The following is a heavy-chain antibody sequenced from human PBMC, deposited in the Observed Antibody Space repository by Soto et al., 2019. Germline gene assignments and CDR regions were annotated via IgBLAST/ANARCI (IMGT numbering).Heavy chain of an antibody. CDR2: IYWDNDT. J-gene: IGHJ5*02. CDR3: ARSPHNWFDP. Sequence: QITLKESGPTLVKPAETLTLTCTFSGFSLSTTSMGVDWIRQPPGKALEWLALIYWDNDTRYTPSLKSRLTITKDTSKNQVVLTMTNMDPVDTATYYCARSPHNWFDPWGQVTLVTVSS. V-gene: IGHV2-5*02. CDR1: GFSLSTTSMG.